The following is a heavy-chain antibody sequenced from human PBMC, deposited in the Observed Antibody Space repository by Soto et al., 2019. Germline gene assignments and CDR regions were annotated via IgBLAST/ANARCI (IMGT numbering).Heavy chain of an antibody. D-gene: IGHD2-2*01. CDR1: GFTFSSYA. CDR2: ISYDGSKK. CDR3: AKDEAPAAMDSVYAFDV. V-gene: IGHV3-30*18. J-gene: IGHJ3*01. Sequence: PGGSLRLSCAASGFTFSSYAMSWVRQSPGKGLEWVAFISYDGSKKFYADSVKGRFTISRDNSKKTLYLQMSSLRVDDTAVYYCAKDEAPAAMDSVYAFDVWGQGTMVTVSS.